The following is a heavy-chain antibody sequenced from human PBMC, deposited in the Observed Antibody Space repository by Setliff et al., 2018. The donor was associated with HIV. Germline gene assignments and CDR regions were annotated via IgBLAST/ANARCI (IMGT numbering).Heavy chain of an antibody. V-gene: IGHV4-34*01. CDR3: ATYQGRWYFDL. CDR1: GGSFSDYY. J-gene: IGHJ2*01. Sequence: PSETLSLTCAVYGGSFSDYYWSWIRQPPGKGLEWIGEINHSGSTKYNPSLKSRDTISVDTSKNQFSLKLSSVTAADTAVYFFATYQGRWYFDLWGRGTLVTVSS. D-gene: IGHD3-10*01. CDR2: INHSGST.